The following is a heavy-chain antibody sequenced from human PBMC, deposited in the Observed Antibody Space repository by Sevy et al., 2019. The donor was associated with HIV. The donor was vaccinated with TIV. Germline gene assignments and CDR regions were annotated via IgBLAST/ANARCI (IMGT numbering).Heavy chain of an antibody. CDR3: ASPRPGYSXGWWXXXXXF. Sequence: GGSLRLSCTASGFTXSXYXMHWVRQAPGKGLEWVALISYNGKYTYYADSVKGRFSISRDDSNNTLYLQMNSLRPEDTAVYFCASPRPGYSXGWWXXXXXFWGQGTVVTVSS. V-gene: IGHV3-30*04. CDR2: ISYNGKYT. J-gene: IGHJ3*01. CDR1: GFTXSXYX. D-gene: IGHD6-19*01.